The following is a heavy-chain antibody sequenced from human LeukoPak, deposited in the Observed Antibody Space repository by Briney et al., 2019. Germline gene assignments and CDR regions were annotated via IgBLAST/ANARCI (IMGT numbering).Heavy chain of an antibody. D-gene: IGHD3-10*02. Sequence: PGGSLRLSXAASGFTFSSHAMHWVSQAPGKGLVWVSRINSDGSSTSYADSVKGRFTISRDNAKNTLYLQMNSLRAEDTAVYYCARETRYYVSDYWGQGTLVTVSS. CDR2: INSDGSST. J-gene: IGHJ4*02. CDR1: GFTFSSHA. V-gene: IGHV3-74*01. CDR3: ARETRYYVSDY.